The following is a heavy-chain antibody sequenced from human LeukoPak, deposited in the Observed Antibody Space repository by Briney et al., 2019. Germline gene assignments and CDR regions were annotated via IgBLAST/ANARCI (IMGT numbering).Heavy chain of an antibody. J-gene: IGHJ6*02. D-gene: IGHD2-2*01. CDR2: IIPIFGTA. CDR3: RSSTSNYYYYGMDV. V-gene: IGHV1-69*13. Sequence: ASVKVSRKASGYTFSSYAISWVRQAPGQGLEWMGGIIPIFGTANYAQKFQGRVTITADESTSTAYMELSSLRSEDTAVYYCRSSTSNYYYYGMDVWGQGTTVTVSS. CDR1: GYTFSSYA.